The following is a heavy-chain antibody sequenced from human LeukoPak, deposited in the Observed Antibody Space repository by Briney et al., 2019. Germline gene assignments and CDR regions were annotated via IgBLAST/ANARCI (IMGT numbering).Heavy chain of an antibody. CDR2: INHSGST. Sequence: KTSETLSLTCAVYGGSFSGYYWSWIRQPPGKGLEWIGEINHSGSTNYNPSLKSRVTISVDTSKNQFSLKLSSVTAADTAVYYCARVSVRGGATIIGRGTRKYYFDYWGQGTLVTVSS. CDR3: ARVSVRGGATIIGRGTRKYYFDY. CDR1: GGSFSGYY. V-gene: IGHV4-34*01. D-gene: IGHD5-24*01. J-gene: IGHJ4*02.